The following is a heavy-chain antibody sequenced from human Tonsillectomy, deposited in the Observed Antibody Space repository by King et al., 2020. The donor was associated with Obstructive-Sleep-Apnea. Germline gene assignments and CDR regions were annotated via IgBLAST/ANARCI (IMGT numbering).Heavy chain of an antibody. CDR3: AREEDYDILTGDHYFDY. D-gene: IGHD3-9*01. J-gene: IGHJ4*02. CDR2: ISSNGGST. Sequence: VQLVESGGGLVQPGGSLRLSCAASGFTFSSYAMHWVRQAPGKGLEYVSAISSNGGSTYYANSVKGRFTISRDNSKNTLYLQMGSLRAEDMAVYYCAREEDYDILTGDHYFDYWGQGTLVTVSS. CDR1: GFTFSSYA. V-gene: IGHV3-64*01.